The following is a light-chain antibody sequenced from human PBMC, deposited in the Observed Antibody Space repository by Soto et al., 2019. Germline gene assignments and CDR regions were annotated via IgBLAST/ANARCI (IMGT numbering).Light chain of an antibody. CDR1: QTVNNNY. CDR2: GAS. J-gene: IGKJ4*01. Sequence: ELVLTQSPGTLSLSPGERATLSCRASQTVNNNYLAWYQQIPGQAPRLLISGASGRATGTPDRFSGSASGTDFTLTISRLEPEDFAVYYCQQYGSSPLTFXGGTKADIK. CDR3: QQYGSSPLT. V-gene: IGKV3-20*01.